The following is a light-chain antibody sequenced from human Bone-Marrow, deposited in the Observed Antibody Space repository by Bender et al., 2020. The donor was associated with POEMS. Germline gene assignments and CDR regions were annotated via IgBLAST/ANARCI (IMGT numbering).Light chain of an antibody. Sequence: QSVLPPPPSVSRAPGQRVTISCTGSSSNTGSGYDINWYQHLPGTAPKLLIYGYNNRPSGVPDRFSGSKSGTSASLAITGLQAEDEGDYYCQSYDNSLGGWVFGGGTKLTVL. CDR3: QSYDNSLGGWV. V-gene: IGLV1-40*01. CDR2: GYN. J-gene: IGLJ3*02. CDR1: SSNTGSGYD.